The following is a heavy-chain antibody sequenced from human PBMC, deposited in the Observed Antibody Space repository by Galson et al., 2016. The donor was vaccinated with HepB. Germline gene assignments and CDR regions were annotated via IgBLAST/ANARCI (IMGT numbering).Heavy chain of an antibody. CDR1: GFTFSYYA. D-gene: IGHD2-21*01. CDR2: ISYDGRNK. V-gene: IGHV3-30*04. Sequence: SLRLSCAASGFTFSYYAIHWVRQAPGKGLEWVAVISYDGRNKSYADSVKGRFTIPRDNSKNMLYLQMTSLRAADTAVYYCARSVWWWRGMDVWGQGTTVTVSS. CDR3: ARSVWWWRGMDV. J-gene: IGHJ6*02.